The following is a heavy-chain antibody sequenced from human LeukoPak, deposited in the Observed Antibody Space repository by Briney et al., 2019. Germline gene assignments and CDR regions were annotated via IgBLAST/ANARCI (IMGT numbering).Heavy chain of an antibody. D-gene: IGHD3-22*01. CDR2: ISAYNGNT. V-gene: IGHV1-18*01. J-gene: IGHJ4*02. CDR3: ARDGRYPYHYDSSGYYYAAN. CDR1: GYTFTSYG. Sequence: GASVKVSCKASGYTFTSYGISWVRPAPGQGLEWMGWISAYNGNTNYAQKLQGRVTMTTDTSTSTAYMELRSLRSDDTGVYYCARDGRYPYHYDSSGYYYAANWGQGTLVTVSS.